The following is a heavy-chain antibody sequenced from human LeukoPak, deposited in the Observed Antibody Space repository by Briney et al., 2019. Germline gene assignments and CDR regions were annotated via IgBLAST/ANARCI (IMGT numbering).Heavy chain of an antibody. Sequence: GSLRLSCAASGFTFSSYGMSWIRQPPGKGLEWIGEINHSGSTNYNPSLKSRVTISVDTSKNQFSLKLSSVTAADTAVYYCARRKYYYGSGRVGYFDYWGQGTLATVSS. CDR2: INHSGST. D-gene: IGHD3-10*01. J-gene: IGHJ4*02. CDR1: GFTFSSYG. CDR3: ARRKYYYGSGRVGYFDY. V-gene: IGHV4-34*01.